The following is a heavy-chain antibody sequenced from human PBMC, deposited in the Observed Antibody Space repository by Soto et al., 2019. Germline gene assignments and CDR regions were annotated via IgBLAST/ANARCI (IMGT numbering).Heavy chain of an antibody. J-gene: IGHJ3*02. CDR1: GGSIDTDSYN. Sequence: QLQLKESGPGLVKPSETLSLTCSVSGGSIDTDSYNWDWIRQPPGKGLEWIGTIYYSGSADYNPTLKRRVTISVDTSKNQFSLKLTSVTDADTAVYFCARFFGNAFDIWGHGTLVSISP. CDR2: IYYSGSA. CDR3: ARFFGNAFDI. V-gene: IGHV4-39*01. D-gene: IGHD3-3*01.